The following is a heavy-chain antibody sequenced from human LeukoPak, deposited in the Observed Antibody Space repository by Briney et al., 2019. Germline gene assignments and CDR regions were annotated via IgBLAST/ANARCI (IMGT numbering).Heavy chain of an antibody. CDR2: IYYSGST. D-gene: IGHD3-22*01. J-gene: IGHJ4*02. V-gene: IGHV4-39*07. CDR3: VRGYDYFDY. Sequence: SETLSLTCTVSGGSISSSSYYWGWIRQPPGKGLEWIGSIYYSGSTYYNPSLKSRVTISVDTSKNQFSLKLSSVTAADTAVYYCVRGYDYFDYWGQGTLVTVSS. CDR1: GGSISSSSYY.